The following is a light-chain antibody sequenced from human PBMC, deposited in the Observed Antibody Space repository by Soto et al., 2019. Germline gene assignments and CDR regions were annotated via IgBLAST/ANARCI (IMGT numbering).Light chain of an antibody. Sequence: DIQMPQFASALSASVGDRVNITCRASQNVNNWLAWYQHKPGKAPQLLIYDASVLETGVPSRFSGSGSGTEFTLAISGLQSDDFATYYCQQYNTYWTFGPGTKVDI. CDR1: QNVNNW. V-gene: IGKV1-5*01. J-gene: IGKJ1*01. CDR3: QQYNTYWT. CDR2: DAS.